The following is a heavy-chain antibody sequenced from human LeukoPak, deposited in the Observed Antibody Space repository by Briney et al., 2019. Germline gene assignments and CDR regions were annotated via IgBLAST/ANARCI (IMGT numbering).Heavy chain of an antibody. CDR2: LSDSGGTT. CDR3: AKDTAMVRGYFDY. Sequence: GGSLRLSCAASGFTFSSYAMSWVRQAPGKGLEWVSGLSDSGGTTYYADSVKGRFTISRDNSKNTLYLQMNSLRAEDTAVYYCAKDTAMVRGYFDYWGQGTLVTVSS. CDR1: GFTFSSYA. D-gene: IGHD3-10*01. V-gene: IGHV3-23*01. J-gene: IGHJ4*02.